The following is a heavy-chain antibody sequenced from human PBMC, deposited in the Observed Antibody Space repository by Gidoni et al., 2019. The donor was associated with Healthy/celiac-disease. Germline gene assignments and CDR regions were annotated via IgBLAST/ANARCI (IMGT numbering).Heavy chain of an antibody. CDR2: ISSSGSTI. CDR1: GFTFSSYE. J-gene: IGHJ5*02. D-gene: IGHD4-17*01. Sequence: EVQLVASGGGLVQPGGSLRLSCAASGFTFSSYEMNWVRQAPGKGLEWVSYISSSGSTIYYADSVKGRFTISRDNAKNSLYLQMNSLRAEDTAVYYCARVNYGDIGWFDPWGQGTLVTVSS. CDR3: ARVNYGDIGWFDP. V-gene: IGHV3-48*03.